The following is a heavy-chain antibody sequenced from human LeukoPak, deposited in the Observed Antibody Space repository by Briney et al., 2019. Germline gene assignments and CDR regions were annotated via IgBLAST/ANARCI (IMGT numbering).Heavy chain of an antibody. CDR1: GFSFTDYP. Sequence: GGSLILSCATSGFSFTDYPMNWVRQAPGKGLEWISNIRTTAEGAKYAYYADSVKGRFTISRDNAKNTLYLQMNSLRTEDTAVYYCARPETQYSSGLDGFDIWGQGTMVTVSS. CDR3: ARPETQYSSGLDGFDI. CDR2: IRTTAEGAKYA. J-gene: IGHJ3*02. D-gene: IGHD6-19*01. V-gene: IGHV3-21*05.